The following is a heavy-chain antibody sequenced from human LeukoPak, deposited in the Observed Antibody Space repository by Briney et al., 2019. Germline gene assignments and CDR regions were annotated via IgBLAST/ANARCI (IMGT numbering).Heavy chain of an antibody. Sequence: GGSLRLSCAASGFTFSSYAMSWVRQAPGKGLEWVSTISGSGGSTYYADSVKGRFTISRDNSKNTLYLQMNSLRAEDTAVYYCAKDLPYYDFWSAYNAFDYWGQGTLVTVSS. CDR2: ISGSGGST. CDR3: AKDLPYYDFWSAYNAFDY. V-gene: IGHV3-23*01. J-gene: IGHJ4*02. CDR1: GFTFSSYA. D-gene: IGHD3-3*01.